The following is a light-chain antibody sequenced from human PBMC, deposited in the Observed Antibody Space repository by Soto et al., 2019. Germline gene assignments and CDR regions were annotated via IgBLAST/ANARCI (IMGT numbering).Light chain of an antibody. CDR2: AAS. Sequence: ESVLTQSPGTLSLSRGERATRSCRASQSVSSYYLAWYQQKPGQAPRLLIYAASSRATGIPDRFSGGGSGTDFTLTISRLEPEDFAVYYCQQCGSSPWTFGQGTKVDI. J-gene: IGKJ1*01. CDR3: QQCGSSPWT. CDR1: QSVSSYY. V-gene: IGKV3-20*01.